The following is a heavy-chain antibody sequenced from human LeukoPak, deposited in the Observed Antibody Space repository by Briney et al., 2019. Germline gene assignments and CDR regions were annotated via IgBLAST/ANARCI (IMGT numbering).Heavy chain of an antibody. CDR3: ARHSGRLWFGDQPTGGFDY. CDR1: GGSFSGYY. V-gene: IGHV4-34*01. CDR2: INHSGST. D-gene: IGHD3-10*01. Sequence: ASETLSLTCAVYGGSFSGYYWSWIRQPPGKGLEWIGEINHSGSTNYNPSLKSRVTISVDTSKNQFSLKLSSVTAADTAVYYCARHSGRLWFGDQPTGGFDYWGQGTLVTVSS. J-gene: IGHJ4*02.